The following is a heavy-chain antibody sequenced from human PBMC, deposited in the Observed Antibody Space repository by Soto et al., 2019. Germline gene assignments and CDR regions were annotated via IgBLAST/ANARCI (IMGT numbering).Heavy chain of an antibody. Sequence: GGSLRLSCAASGFTFISYSMNWVLQAPGKGLEWVSYISSSSSTIYYADSVKGRFTISRDNAKNSLYLQMNSLRAEDTAVYYCASTPYFDWLLSFGEFDPWGQGTLVTVAS. CDR2: ISSSSSTI. D-gene: IGHD3-9*01. CDR3: ASTPYFDWLLSFGEFDP. CDR1: GFTFISYS. J-gene: IGHJ5*02. V-gene: IGHV3-48*01.